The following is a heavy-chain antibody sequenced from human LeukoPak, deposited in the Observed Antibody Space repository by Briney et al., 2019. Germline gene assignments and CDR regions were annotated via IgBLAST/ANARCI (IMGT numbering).Heavy chain of an antibody. CDR2: ISYDGSNK. D-gene: IGHD4-17*01. CDR3: ARDMPSPAYGDYGNAFDI. CDR1: GFTYSSYA. V-gene: IGHV3-30-3*01. Sequence: PGGSLRLSCAASGFTYSSYAMHWVRQAPGKGLEWVAVISYDGSNKYYADSVKGRFTISRDNSKNTLYLQMNSLRAEDTAVYYCARDMPSPAYGDYGNAFDIWGQGTMVTVSS. J-gene: IGHJ3*02.